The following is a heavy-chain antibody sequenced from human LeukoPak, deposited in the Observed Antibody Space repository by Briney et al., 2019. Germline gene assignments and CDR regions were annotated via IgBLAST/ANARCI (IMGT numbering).Heavy chain of an antibody. V-gene: IGHV3-64*01. CDR2: ISSNGGST. J-gene: IGHJ3*02. CDR1: GFTFSSYA. CDR3: ARGSGSLGAFDI. D-gene: IGHD2-15*01. Sequence: GGSLRLSCAASGFTFSSYAMHWVRQAPGKGLEYVSAISSNGGSTYYANSVKGRITISRDNSKNTLYLQMASLRAEDMAVYDCARGSGSLGAFDIWGQGTMVTVSS.